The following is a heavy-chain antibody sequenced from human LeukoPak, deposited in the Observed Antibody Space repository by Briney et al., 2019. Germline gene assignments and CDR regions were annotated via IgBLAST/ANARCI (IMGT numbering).Heavy chain of an antibody. CDR1: GGSFSGYY. D-gene: IGHD5/OR15-5a*01. CDR2: INHSGST. J-gene: IGHJ4*02. CDR3: ARGRSVYGGSDY. Sequence: SETLSLTCAVYGGSFSGYYWSWIRQPPGKGLEWIGEINHSGSTNYNPSLKSRVTISVDTSKNQFSLKLRSVTAADTAVYYCARGRSVYGGSDYWGQGALVTVSS. V-gene: IGHV4-34*01.